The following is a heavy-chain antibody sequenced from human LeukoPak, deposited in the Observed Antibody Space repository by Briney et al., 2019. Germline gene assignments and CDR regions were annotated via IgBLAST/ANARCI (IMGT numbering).Heavy chain of an antibody. J-gene: IGHJ4*02. Sequence: PGRSLRLSREAAGFTFSDYGMHWVRQAPGKGLEGVAVVSADGSNKQYADSVKGRFTISRDNSKNTLYLQLNSLRSEDTAVYYCAKGGVSDIGSWYGDYFDYWGQGTLVTVSS. D-gene: IGHD6-13*01. CDR2: VSADGSNK. CDR1: GFTFSDYG. V-gene: IGHV3-30*18. CDR3: AKGGVSDIGSWYGDYFDY.